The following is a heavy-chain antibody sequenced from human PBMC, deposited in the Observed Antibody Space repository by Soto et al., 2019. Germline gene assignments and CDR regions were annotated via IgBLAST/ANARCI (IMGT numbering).Heavy chain of an antibody. J-gene: IGHJ1*01. CDR2: INVDGNTI. V-gene: IGHV3-74*01. CDR1: GFSFSTYW. Sequence: LRLSCAASGFSFSTYWMYWVRQAPGKGLVWVSRINVDGNTINYADSVKGRFTVSRDNAKNTLYLQMNSLRAEDTAVYYCARDEGRQGPEYFHHWGQGTLVTVSS. CDR3: ARDEGRQGPEYFHH.